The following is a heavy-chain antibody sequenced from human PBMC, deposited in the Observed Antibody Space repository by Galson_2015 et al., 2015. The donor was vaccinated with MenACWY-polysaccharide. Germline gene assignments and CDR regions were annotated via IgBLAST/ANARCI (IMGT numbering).Heavy chain of an antibody. CDR3: AGLMAGSPFGWFDP. D-gene: IGHD5-24*01. Sequence: ETLSLPCTVSGGSLSSYRWTWIRQPPGKGLEWIGYIYYTGTTKYNPSLTSRVTISVDTSKKYFSLKLSSVTAADTAVYYCAGLMAGSPFGWFDPWGQGTLVTVSS. CDR2: IYYTGTT. J-gene: IGHJ5*02. V-gene: IGHV4-59*01. CDR1: GGSLSSYR.